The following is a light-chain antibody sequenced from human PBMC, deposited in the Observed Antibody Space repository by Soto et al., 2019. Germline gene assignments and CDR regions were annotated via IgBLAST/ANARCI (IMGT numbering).Light chain of an antibody. Sequence: ELVLTQSPGTLSLSPGERATLSCRASESVRNNSLAWYQQHRGQAPRLLLFGASSRATDIPNRVTGSGSGADFSITISILEPEDSAVYFCHHYGYGADTFDQGTKLEIK. CDR1: ESVRNNS. V-gene: IGKV3-20*01. J-gene: IGKJ2*01. CDR2: GAS. CDR3: HHYGYGADT.